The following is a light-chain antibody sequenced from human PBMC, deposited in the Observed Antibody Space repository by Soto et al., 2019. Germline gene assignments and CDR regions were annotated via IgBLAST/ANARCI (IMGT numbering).Light chain of an antibody. J-gene: IGLJ3*02. CDR1: SGHSSYA. V-gene: IGLV4-69*01. Sequence: QLVLTQSPSASASLGASVKLTCTLSSGHSSYAIAWHQQQPEKGARYLMKLNSDGSHNKGDGIPDRFSGSSSGAERYLTISSLQSEDEADYYCQTWGTGPWVFGGETNLTVL. CDR2: LNSDGSH. CDR3: QTWGTGPWV.